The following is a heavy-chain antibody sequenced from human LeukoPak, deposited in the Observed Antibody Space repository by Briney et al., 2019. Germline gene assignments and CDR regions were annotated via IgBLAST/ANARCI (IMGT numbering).Heavy chain of an antibody. CDR1: GFTFSSYA. J-gene: IGHJ4*02. CDR3: AGRSGPDDY. Sequence: QPGGSLRLSCAASGFTFSSYAMSWVRQAPGKGLEWVSAITGSGGSTYYADSVKGRFTISRDNSKNTLYLQMNSLRVEDTAVYYCAGRSGPDDYWGQGTLVTVSS. CDR2: ITGSGGST. D-gene: IGHD2-15*01. V-gene: IGHV3-23*01.